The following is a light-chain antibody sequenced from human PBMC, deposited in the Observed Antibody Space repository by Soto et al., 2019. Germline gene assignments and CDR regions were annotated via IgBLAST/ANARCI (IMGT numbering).Light chain of an antibody. Sequence: EIVMTQSPATLSMSPGERATLSCRASQSVSSNLAWYQQKPGQAPRLLIYGASTRATGIPARFSGSGAGTEFTLTISSLPSEDFAVYYCQPYNNWWTFGQGTKVEIK. V-gene: IGKV3-15*01. CDR1: QSVSSN. CDR3: QPYNNWWT. CDR2: GAS. J-gene: IGKJ1*01.